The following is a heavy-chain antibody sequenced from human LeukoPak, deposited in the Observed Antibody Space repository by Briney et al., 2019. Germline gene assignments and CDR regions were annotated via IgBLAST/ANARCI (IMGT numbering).Heavy chain of an antibody. CDR3: AKVEGDYAPYYYYYYMDV. V-gene: IGHV3-23*01. CDR1: GFTFSSYA. D-gene: IGHD4-17*01. CDR2: IRGNSVST. Sequence: GGSLRLSCAASGFTFSSYAMSWVRQAPGKGLEWVSGIRGNSVSTYYADSVKGRFTISRDNSKNTLYLQMNSLRAEDTAVYYCAKVEGDYAPYYYYYYMDVWGKGTTVTVSS. J-gene: IGHJ6*03.